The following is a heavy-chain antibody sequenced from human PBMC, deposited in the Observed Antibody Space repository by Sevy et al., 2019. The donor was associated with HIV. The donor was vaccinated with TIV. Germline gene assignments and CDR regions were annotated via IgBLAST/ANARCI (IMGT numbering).Heavy chain of an antibody. CDR1: GGTFSSYA. CDR2: IIPIFGTA. J-gene: IGHJ3*02. D-gene: IGHD3-22*01. Sequence: ASVKVSCKASGGTFSSYAISWVRQAPGQGLEWMGGIIPIFGTANYAQKFQGRVTITADESTGKAYMELSSLRSEDTAVYYCARNLRRDYYDSSGYYNDDAFDIWGQGTMVTVSS. CDR3: ARNLRRDYYDSSGYYNDDAFDI. V-gene: IGHV1-69*13.